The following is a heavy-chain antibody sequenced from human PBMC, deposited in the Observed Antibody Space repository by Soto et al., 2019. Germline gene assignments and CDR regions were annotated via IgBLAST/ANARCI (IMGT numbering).Heavy chain of an antibody. Sequence: QVQLQQWGAGLLKPSETLSLTCAVYGGSFSGYYWSWIRQPPGKGLEWIGEINHSGSTNYNPSLKSRLTVSVDTSKNQFALKLSSVTAADTAGYYCARGGIAVAADYWGQGTLVTVSS. V-gene: IGHV4-34*01. CDR3: ARGGIAVAADY. CDR2: INHSGST. D-gene: IGHD6-19*01. J-gene: IGHJ4*02. CDR1: GGSFSGYY.